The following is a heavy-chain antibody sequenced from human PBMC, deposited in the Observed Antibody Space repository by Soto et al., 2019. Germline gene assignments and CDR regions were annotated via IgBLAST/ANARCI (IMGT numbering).Heavy chain of an antibody. CDR3: VRGPYYGLYYFDS. Sequence: QVLLVESGGGVVQPGTSLRLSCAASGFTIGSYGMHWVRQAPGKGLEWVAGLWYDGDDKYYGDSVKGRLTISRDNSRNTLDLEMNSRRAEDTAVYYCVRGPYYGLYYFDSWGQGTLVTVSS. V-gene: IGHV3-33*01. D-gene: IGHD3-10*01. J-gene: IGHJ4*02. CDR1: GFTIGSYG. CDR2: LWYDGDDK.